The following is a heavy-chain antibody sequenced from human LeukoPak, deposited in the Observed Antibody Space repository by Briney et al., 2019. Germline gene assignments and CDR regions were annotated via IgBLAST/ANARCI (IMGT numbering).Heavy chain of an antibody. D-gene: IGHD3-16*01. J-gene: IGHJ4*02. CDR3: ARGPSHDYYPSHFDY. Sequence: SETLSLTCTVSGGSISSYYWSWIRQPAGKGLEWIGRIYTSGSTNYNPSLKGRVTMSVDTSKNQFSLKLSSVTAADTAVYYCARGPSHDYYPSHFDYWGQGTLVTVSS. V-gene: IGHV4-4*07. CDR2: IYTSGST. CDR1: GGSISSYY.